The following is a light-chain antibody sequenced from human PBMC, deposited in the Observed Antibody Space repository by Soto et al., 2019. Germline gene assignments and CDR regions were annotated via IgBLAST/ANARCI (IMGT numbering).Light chain of an antibody. CDR2: GAS. J-gene: IGKJ1*01. Sequence: EIVLTQSPGTLSLSPGERATLSCRASQSVSSSYLAWYQQKPGQAPRLLIYGASSRATGIPDRFSGSGSGPDFTLTISRLEPEDFAVYYCPQYGSSPGTFGQGTKVEIK. CDR1: QSVSSSY. CDR3: PQYGSSPGT. V-gene: IGKV3-20*01.